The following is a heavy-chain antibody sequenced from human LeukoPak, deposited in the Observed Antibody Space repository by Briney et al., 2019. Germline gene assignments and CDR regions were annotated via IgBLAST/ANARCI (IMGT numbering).Heavy chain of an antibody. CDR3: TTGVRDSSGYYNFDY. CDR1: GFTFSSYS. CDR2: IKSKSDGGTL. D-gene: IGHD3-22*01. J-gene: IGHJ4*02. Sequence: GGSLRLSCAASGFTFSSYSMNWVRQSPGKGLEWVGRIKSKSDGGTLDYGAPVKGRFTISRDDSKNTLFLQMNSLKTEDTAMYHCTTGVRDSSGYYNFDYWGEGTLVTVSS. V-gene: IGHV3-15*01.